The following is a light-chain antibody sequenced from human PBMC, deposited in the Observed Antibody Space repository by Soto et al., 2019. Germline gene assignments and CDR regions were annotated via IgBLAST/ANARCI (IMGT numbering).Light chain of an antibody. Sequence: EIVVTQSPSTLSLSPLERSTLSCRASQSVSSYLAWYQQKPGQAPRLLIYDASNRATGIPARFSGSGSGTDFTLTISSLEPEDFAVYYCQQRSNWPPLTFGGGTKVDIK. CDR2: DAS. V-gene: IGKV3-11*01. CDR3: QQRSNWPPLT. CDR1: QSVSSY. J-gene: IGKJ4*01.